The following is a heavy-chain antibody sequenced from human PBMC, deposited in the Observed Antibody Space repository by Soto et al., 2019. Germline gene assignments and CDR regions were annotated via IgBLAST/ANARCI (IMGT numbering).Heavy chain of an antibody. CDR3: ARYHAESGSNKLDP. Sequence: QVQLQESGPGLVKPSETLSVTCTVSGGSVSSRSHFWSWIRQPPGGGLQWIGYIYYSGSTNYNPSLKSRATLSVDTSRNQFSLRLTSVTAADTAVYYCARYHAESGSNKLDPWGQGTLVTVSS. CDR2: IYYSGST. J-gene: IGHJ5*02. D-gene: IGHD1-26*01. CDR1: GGSVSSRSHF. V-gene: IGHV4-61*01.